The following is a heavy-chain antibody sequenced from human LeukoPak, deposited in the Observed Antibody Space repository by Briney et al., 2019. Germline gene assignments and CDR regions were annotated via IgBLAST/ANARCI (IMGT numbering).Heavy chain of an antibody. CDR3: AGLRSGTSDY. J-gene: IGHJ4*02. CDR2: IIPIFGTA. V-gene: IGHV1-69*13. CDR1: GGTFSSYA. D-gene: IGHD1-1*01. Sequence: ASVKVSCKASGGTFSSYAISWVRQAPGQGLEWMGGIIPIFGTANYAQKFQGRVTITADESTSTAYMELSSLRSEDTAVYYCAGLRSGTSDYWGQGTLVTVSS.